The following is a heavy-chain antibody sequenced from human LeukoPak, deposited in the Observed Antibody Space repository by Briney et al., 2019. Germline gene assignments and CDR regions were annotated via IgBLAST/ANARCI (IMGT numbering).Heavy chain of an antibody. V-gene: IGHV3-15*07. Sequence: GGSLRLSCAASGFTFTNAWMNWVRQAPGKGLEWVGRIKSKTDGGTTDYAAPVKGRFTISRDDSKNTLYLQMNSLKTEDTAVYYCTTFYDSNRKDAFDIWGQGTMVTVSS. CDR3: TTFYDSNRKDAFDI. J-gene: IGHJ3*02. CDR2: IKSKTDGGTT. CDR1: GFTFTNAW. D-gene: IGHD3-22*01.